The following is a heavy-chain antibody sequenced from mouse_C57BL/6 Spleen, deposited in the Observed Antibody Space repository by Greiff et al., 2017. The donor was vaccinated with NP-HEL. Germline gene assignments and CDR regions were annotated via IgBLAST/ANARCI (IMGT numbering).Heavy chain of an antibody. D-gene: IGHD4-1*01. CDR2: IHPNSGST. Sequence: QVQLKQPGAELVKPGASVKLSCKASGYTFTSYWMHWVKQRPGQGLEWIGMIHPNSGSTNYNEKFKSKATLTVDKSSSTAYMQLSSLTSEDSAVYYCAREGLGLYFDVWGTGTTVTVSS. J-gene: IGHJ1*03. CDR3: AREGLGLYFDV. V-gene: IGHV1-64*01. CDR1: GYTFTSYW.